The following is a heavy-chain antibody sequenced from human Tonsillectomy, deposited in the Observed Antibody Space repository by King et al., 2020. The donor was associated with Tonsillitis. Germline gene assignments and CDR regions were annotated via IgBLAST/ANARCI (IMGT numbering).Heavy chain of an antibody. CDR3: ARDRGYLDAFDI. J-gene: IGHJ3*02. D-gene: IGHD5-12*01. CDR2: IYYSGST. Sequence: VQLQESGPGLVKPSETLSLTCTVSGGSISSYYWSWIRPPPGKGLEWIGYIYYSGSTNYNPSLKSRVTISVDTSKNQFSLKLSSVTAADTAVYYCARDRGYLDAFDIWGQGTMVTVSS. V-gene: IGHV4-59*01. CDR1: GGSISSYY.